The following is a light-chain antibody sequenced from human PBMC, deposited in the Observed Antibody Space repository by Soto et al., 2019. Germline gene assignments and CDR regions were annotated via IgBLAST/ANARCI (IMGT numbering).Light chain of an antibody. J-gene: IGKJ5*01. V-gene: IGKV1-33*01. Sequence: DIQSTQSPTSLLAALVDIVTITCQATQDINIYLNWYQQKPGKAPNLLIYDASNLEIGVPSRFSGSGSGTHFTFTISSLQTQDIGTYYCQQYDIFPITFGRGTRLEIK. CDR3: QQYDIFPIT. CDR2: DAS. CDR1: QDINIY.